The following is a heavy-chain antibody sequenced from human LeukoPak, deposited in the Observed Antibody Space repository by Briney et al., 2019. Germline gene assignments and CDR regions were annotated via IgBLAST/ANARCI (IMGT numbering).Heavy chain of an antibody. D-gene: IGHD3-16*01. Sequence: ASETLSLTCTVSGGSISNYHWSWIRQPAGKGLEWIGHIHTSGITNFNPSLKSRATMSIDTSKNQFSLKLSSVTAADTAIYYCATYTAYRGDFWGQGTLVTVSS. CDR1: GGSISNYH. CDR2: IHTSGIT. CDR3: ATYTAYRGDF. J-gene: IGHJ4*02. V-gene: IGHV4-4*07.